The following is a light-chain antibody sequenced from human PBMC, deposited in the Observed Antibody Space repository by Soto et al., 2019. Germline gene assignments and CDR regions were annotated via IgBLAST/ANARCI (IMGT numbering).Light chain of an antibody. Sequence: DIQMTQSPSTLSASVGDRVTITCRASQSISGYLAWYQQKPGKAPNLLIYDASNFLSGVPSRFTGSGSGTEFTLTISSLQLDDFATYYSHQYNSYSAWTCGQGTKVENK. CDR3: HQYNSYSAWT. J-gene: IGKJ1*01. CDR2: DAS. CDR1: QSISGY. V-gene: IGKV1-5*01.